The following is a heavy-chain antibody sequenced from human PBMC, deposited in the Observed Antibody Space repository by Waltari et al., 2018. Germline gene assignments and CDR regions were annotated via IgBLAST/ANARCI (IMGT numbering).Heavy chain of an antibody. CDR1: GFTFGTYS. V-gene: IGHV3-48*04. D-gene: IGHD6-6*01. CDR2: ISPTSTTI. J-gene: IGHJ4*02. CDR3: ARIAALFLLDY. Sequence: EVQLVESGGGLIQPGGSLRLSCAASGFTFGTYSMNWVRQAPGKGLEWVSYISPTSTTIYYADSVKGRFTIYRDNAKNTLYLQMNSLRAEDTAVYYCARIAALFLLDYWGQGTLVTVSS.